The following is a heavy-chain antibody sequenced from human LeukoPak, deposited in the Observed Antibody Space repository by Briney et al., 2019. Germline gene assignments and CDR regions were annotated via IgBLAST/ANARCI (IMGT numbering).Heavy chain of an antibody. Sequence: GGSLRLSCAASGFSFSTYAMHWVRQAPGKGLEWVALIWHDASHTFYTDSVKGRFTISRDNSKNTVYLQMNSLGGEDTAVYYCARSSIAVAGTENAFDIWGQGTMVTVSS. CDR1: GFSFSTYA. CDR2: IWHDASHT. J-gene: IGHJ3*02. D-gene: IGHD6-19*01. V-gene: IGHV3-33*01. CDR3: ARSSIAVAGTENAFDI.